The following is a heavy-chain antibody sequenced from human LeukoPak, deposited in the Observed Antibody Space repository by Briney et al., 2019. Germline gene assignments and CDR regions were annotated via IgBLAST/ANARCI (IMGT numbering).Heavy chain of an antibody. V-gene: IGHV3-7*01. D-gene: IGHD1-26*01. CDR1: GFTFSSYS. Sequence: GGSLRLSCAASGFTFSSYSMNWVRQAPGKGLEWVANIKEDGSDKYYVDSVKGRFTISRDNAKNSLYLQMNSLRAEDTAVYYCARDMRGGSSFDYWGQGTLVTVSS. CDR3: ARDMRGGSSFDY. CDR2: IKEDGSDK. J-gene: IGHJ4*02.